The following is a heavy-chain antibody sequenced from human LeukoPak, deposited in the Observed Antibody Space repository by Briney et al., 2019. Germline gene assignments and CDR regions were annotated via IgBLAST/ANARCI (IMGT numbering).Heavy chain of an antibody. J-gene: IGHJ3*02. V-gene: IGHV4-39*01. Sequence: SETLSLTCTVSGGSISSSSYYWGWLRQPPGKGLEWIGSIYYSGSTYYNPSLKSRVTISVDTSKNQFSLKLSSVTAADTAVYYCASITMVRGVILGDFDAFDIWGQGTMVTVSS. CDR3: ASITMVRGVILGDFDAFDI. CDR1: GGSISSSSYY. CDR2: IYYSGST. D-gene: IGHD3-10*01.